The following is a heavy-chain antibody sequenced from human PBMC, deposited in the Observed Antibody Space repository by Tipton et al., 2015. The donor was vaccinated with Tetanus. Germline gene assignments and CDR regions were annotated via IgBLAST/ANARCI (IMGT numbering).Heavy chain of an antibody. J-gene: IGHJ4*02. Sequence: TLSLTCSVSGASISSYYWNWIRQVPGKGLEWIGYTHHSGNTNYNPSLSGRVTTSVDTSKNQFSLRLTSVTAADTAVYYCARADNNFPKKGPFDSWGPGSLVIVSS. V-gene: IGHV4-59*01. CDR2: THHSGNT. CDR1: GASISSYY. CDR3: ARADNNFPKKGPFDS. D-gene: IGHD5-24*01.